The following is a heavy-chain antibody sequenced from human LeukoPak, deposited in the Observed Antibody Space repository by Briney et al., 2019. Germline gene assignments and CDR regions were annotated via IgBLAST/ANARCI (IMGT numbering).Heavy chain of an antibody. J-gene: IGHJ4*02. V-gene: IGHV3-23*03. CDR1: GFTFSSFT. CDR2: IYSGGAT. D-gene: IGHD6-13*01. Sequence: GGSLRLSCATSGFTFSSFTMNWVRQVPGKGLGWVSVIYSGGATHYTDSVEGRFTISRDSSLNTLYLQMKSLRAEDTAVYFCAKMISVAGTTGGDYFDYWGQGTLVIVSS. CDR3: AKMISVAGTTGGDYFDY.